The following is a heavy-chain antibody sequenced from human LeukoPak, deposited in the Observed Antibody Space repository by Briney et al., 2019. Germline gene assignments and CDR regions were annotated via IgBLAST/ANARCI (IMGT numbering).Heavy chain of an antibody. CDR1: GYTFTSYG. J-gene: IGHJ3*02. D-gene: IGHD6-19*01. CDR3: ARGREQWLQRDAFDI. V-gene: IGHV1-18*01. Sequence: GASVKVSCKASGYTFTSYGISWVRQAPGQGLEWMGWISAYNGNTNYAQKLQGRVTMTTDTSTSTAYMELRSLRSDDTAVYYCARGREQWLQRDAFDIWGQGTMVTVSS. CDR2: ISAYNGNT.